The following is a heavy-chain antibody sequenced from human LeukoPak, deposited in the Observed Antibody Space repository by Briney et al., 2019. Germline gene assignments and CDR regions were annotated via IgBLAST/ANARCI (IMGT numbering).Heavy chain of an antibody. V-gene: IGHV1-8*01. CDR1: GYTFTSYD. D-gene: IGHD3/OR15-3a*01. CDR2: MNPNNGKT. J-gene: IGHJ6*03. Sequence: GASVKVSCKASGYTFTSYDINWVRQATGQGLEWMGWMNPNNGKTGYAQKFQGRVTMTRNTSISTAYMELSSLRSEDTAVYYCARGGLPYYYYYMDVWGKGTTVTVSS. CDR3: ARGGLPYYYYYMDV.